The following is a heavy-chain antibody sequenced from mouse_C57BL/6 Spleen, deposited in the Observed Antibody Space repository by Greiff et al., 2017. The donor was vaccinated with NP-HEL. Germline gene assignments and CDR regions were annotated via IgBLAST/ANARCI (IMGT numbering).Heavy chain of an antibody. CDR2: INYDGSST. J-gene: IGHJ1*03. D-gene: IGHD1-3*01. CDR1: GFTFSDYY. CDR3: ARDEVGWYFDV. V-gene: IGHV5-16*01. Sequence: EVMLVESEGGLVQPGSSMKLSCTASGFTFSDYYMAWVRQVPEKGLEWVANINYDGSSTYYLDSLKSRFIISRDNAKNILYLQMSSLKSEDTATYYCARDEVGWYFDVWGTGTTVTVSS.